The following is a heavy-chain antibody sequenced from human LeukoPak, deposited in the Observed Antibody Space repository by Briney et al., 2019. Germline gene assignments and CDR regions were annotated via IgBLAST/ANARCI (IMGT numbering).Heavy chain of an antibody. J-gene: IGHJ4*02. CDR1: GFTFSSYG. CDR2: IRYDGSNK. D-gene: IGHD3-3*02. V-gene: IGHV3-30*02. CDR3: AKESPIFGVVIIPQFDY. Sequence: GGSLRLSCAASGFTFSSYGMHWVRQAPGKGLEWVAFIRYDGSNKYYADSVKGRFTISRDNSKNTLYLQMNSLRAEDTAVYYCAKESPIFGVVIIPQFDYWGQGTLVTVSS.